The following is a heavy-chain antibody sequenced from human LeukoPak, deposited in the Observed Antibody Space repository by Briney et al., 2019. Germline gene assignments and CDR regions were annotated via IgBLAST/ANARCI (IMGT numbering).Heavy chain of an antibody. CDR1: GYTFTGYY. V-gene: IGHV1-46*01. CDR3: ARADHYYGSGSYYLFDY. CDR2: INPSGGST. D-gene: IGHD3-10*01. J-gene: IGHJ4*02. Sequence: ASVKVSCKASGYTFTGYYMHWVRQAPGQGLEWMGIINPSGGSTSYAQKFQGRVTMTRDTSTSTVHMELSSLRSEDTAVYYCARADHYYGSGSYYLFDYWGQGTLVTVSS.